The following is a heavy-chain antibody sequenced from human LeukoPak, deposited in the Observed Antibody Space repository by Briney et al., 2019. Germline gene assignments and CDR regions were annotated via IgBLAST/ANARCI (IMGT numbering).Heavy chain of an antibody. D-gene: IGHD4-17*01. J-gene: IGHJ3*02. Sequence: ASVKVSCKASGYTFTSYAMNWVRQAPGQGLEWMGWINTNTGNPTYAQGFTGRFVFSLDTSVSTAYLQISSLKAEDTAVYYCARDFNGDYSSGAFDIWGQGTMVTVSS. CDR1: GYTFTSYA. V-gene: IGHV7-4-1*02. CDR3: ARDFNGDYSSGAFDI. CDR2: INTNTGNP.